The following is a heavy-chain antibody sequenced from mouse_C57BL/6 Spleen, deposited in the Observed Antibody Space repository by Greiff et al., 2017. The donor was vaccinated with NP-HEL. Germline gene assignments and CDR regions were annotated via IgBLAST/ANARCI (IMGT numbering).Heavy chain of an antibody. J-gene: IGHJ2*01. D-gene: IGHD2-4*01. CDR1: GFTFSDYG. CDR3: ARLYYDYDVRYFDY. CDR2: ISNLAYSI. V-gene: IGHV5-15*01. Sequence: DVMLVESGGGLVQPGGSLKLSCAASGFTFSDYGMAWVRQAPRKGPEWVAFISNLAYSIYYADTVTGRFTISRENAKNTLYLEMSSLRSEDTAMYYCARLYYDYDVRYFDYWGQGTTLTVSS.